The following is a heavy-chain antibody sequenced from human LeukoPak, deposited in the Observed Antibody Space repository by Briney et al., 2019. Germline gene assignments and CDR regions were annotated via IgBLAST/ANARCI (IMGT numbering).Heavy chain of an antibody. CDR2: ISGSGGSI. CDR3: AKRRDYFDY. J-gene: IGHJ4*02. CDR1: GFTFDTYG. Sequence: GGSLRLSCAASGFTFDTYGMTWVRQAPGKGLEWVSAISGSGGSIYYADSVRGRFTISRDNSNNTVYLQMHSLRAEDTAVYYCAKRRDYFDYWGQGTLVTVSS. V-gene: IGHV3-23*01.